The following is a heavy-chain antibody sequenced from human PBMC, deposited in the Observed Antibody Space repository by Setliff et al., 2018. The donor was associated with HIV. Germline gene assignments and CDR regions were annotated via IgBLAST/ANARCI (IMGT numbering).Heavy chain of an antibody. D-gene: IGHD6-19*01. CDR1: GGSFSGFY. V-gene: IGHV4-34*01. J-gene: IGHJ4*02. CDR2: VPHSGTT. CDR3: ARGRKKTLAVSGTRYFDF. Sequence: PSETLSLTCAVYGGSFSGFYCTFIRQSPGKGLEWIGEVPHSGTTTYDTSLKSRITISVDTSKNQFSLKLTSVTAADMGVYYCARGRKKTLAVSGTRYFDFWGQGTLVTVSS.